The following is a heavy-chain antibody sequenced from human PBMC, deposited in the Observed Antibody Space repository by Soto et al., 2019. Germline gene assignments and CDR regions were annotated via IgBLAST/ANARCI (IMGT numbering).Heavy chain of an antibody. Sequence: EVQLLESGGGLVQPGGSLRLSCAASGFTFSSYAMSWVRQAPGKGLEWVSAISGSGGSTYYADSVKGRFTISRDNSKNTLYLQMNSLRAEDTAVYYCWNFDWSLLGLFDYWGQGTLVTVSS. V-gene: IGHV3-23*01. CDR1: GFTFSSYA. CDR3: WNFDWSLLGLFDY. D-gene: IGHD3-9*01. CDR2: ISGSGGST. J-gene: IGHJ4*02.